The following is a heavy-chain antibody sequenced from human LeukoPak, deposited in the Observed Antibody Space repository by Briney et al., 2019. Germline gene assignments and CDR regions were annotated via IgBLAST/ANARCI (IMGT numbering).Heavy chain of an antibody. Sequence: ASVKVSCKASGYTFTDYYMHWVRQAPGQGLEWMGRINPSGGSTSYAQKFQGRVTMTRDMSTSTVHMELSSLRSEDTAMYYCARDGRVAAAGTDYYYYFYMDVWGKGTTVTVSS. J-gene: IGHJ6*03. CDR3: ARDGRVAAAGTDYYYYFYMDV. CDR2: INPSGGST. CDR1: GYTFTDYY. D-gene: IGHD6-13*01. V-gene: IGHV1-46*01.